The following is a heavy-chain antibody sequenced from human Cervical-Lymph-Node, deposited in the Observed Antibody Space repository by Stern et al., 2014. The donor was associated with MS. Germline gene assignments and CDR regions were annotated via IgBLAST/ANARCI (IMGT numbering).Heavy chain of an antibody. CDR1: GDTFTDYD. V-gene: IGHV1-8*01. Sequence: VQLVQSGAEVKKPWASVAVSCKASGDTFTDYDITWGLQVPGQGLEWMAWINPQSGNTVYAQQFQDRVTMTMTNSMRTAYMKLRSLKSEDTAIYYCATPSLPFSWGQGPLITVSS. J-gene: IGHJ5*02. CDR3: ATPSLPFS. CDR2: INPQSGNT. D-gene: IGHD6-6*01.